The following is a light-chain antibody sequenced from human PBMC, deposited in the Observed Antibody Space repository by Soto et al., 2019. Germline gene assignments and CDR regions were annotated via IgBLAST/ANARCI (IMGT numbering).Light chain of an antibody. J-gene: IGLJ2*01. V-gene: IGLV1-44*01. CDR2: SNH. CDR1: SSNIGSNT. Sequence: QSVLTQPPSASGTPGQRVTISCSGSSSNIGSNTVNWYQQLPGTAPKLLIYSNHHRPSGVPDRFSGSKSGTSASLAISGLQSEDEADYYCAAWDDSLNGLVFGGGTTLTVL. CDR3: AAWDDSLNGLV.